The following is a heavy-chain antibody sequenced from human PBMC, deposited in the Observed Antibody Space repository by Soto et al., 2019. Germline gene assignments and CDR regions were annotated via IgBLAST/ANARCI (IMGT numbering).Heavy chain of an antibody. CDR2: INSGGLTK. CDR1: GFTFNSSE. D-gene: IGHD2-21*01. Sequence: EVQLVESGGGLVQPGGSLRLSCAASGFTFNSSEMSWVRLVPGKGLEWLSYINSGGLTKYYAASVKGRFTVSRDNAKNLLYPQMNSLRADDTGIYYCARTECSSIPCITAYYYYGMDLWGHGTAVTVSS. CDR3: ARTECSSIPCITAYYYYGMDL. V-gene: IGHV3-48*03. J-gene: IGHJ6*02.